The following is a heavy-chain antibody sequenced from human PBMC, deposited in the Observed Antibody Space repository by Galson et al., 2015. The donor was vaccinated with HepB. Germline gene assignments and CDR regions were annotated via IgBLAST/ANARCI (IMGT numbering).Heavy chain of an antibody. V-gene: IGHV1-69*10. D-gene: IGHD3-3*01. CDR1: GGTFSSYA. CDR3: ARGSYDFWSGYYPNWFDP. J-gene: IGHJ5*02. Sequence: SVKVSCKASGGTFSSYAISWVRQAPGQGLEWMGGIIPILGIANYAQKFQGRVTITADKSTSTAYMELSSLRSEDTAVYYCARGSYDFWSGYYPNWFDPWGQGTLVTVSS. CDR2: IIPILGIA.